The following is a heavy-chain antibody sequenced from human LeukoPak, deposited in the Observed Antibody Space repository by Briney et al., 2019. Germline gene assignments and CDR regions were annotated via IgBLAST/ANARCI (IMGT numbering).Heavy chain of an antibody. CDR1: GASITRSF. Sequence: SETLSLTCTVSGASITRSFWTWVRQTPEEGLEWIGYISSTGNTNYNPSLGSRVTMSVDTSNNQFSLDLKSVTAADTAVYYCATATAFYCIDHWGQGTLVTVSS. CDR3: ATATAFYCIDH. J-gene: IGHJ4*02. CDR2: ISSTGNT. D-gene: IGHD2-21*02. V-gene: IGHV4-4*08.